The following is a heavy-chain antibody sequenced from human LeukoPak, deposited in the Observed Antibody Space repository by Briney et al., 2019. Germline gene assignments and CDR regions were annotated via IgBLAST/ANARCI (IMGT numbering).Heavy chain of an antibody. Sequence: AGRSLRLSCAASGFTFSSYGMHWVRQAPGKGLEWVAVIWYDGSNKYYADSVKGRFTISRDNSKNTLYLQMNSLRAEDTAVYYCARERSQLWFDYYYGMDVWGQGTTITVSS. V-gene: IGHV3-33*01. D-gene: IGHD5-18*01. CDR3: ARERSQLWFDYYYGMDV. CDR1: GFTFSSYG. J-gene: IGHJ6*02. CDR2: IWYDGSNK.